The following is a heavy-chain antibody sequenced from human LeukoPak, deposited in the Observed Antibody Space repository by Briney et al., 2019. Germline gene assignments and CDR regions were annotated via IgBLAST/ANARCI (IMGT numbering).Heavy chain of an antibody. D-gene: IGHD3-10*01. Sequence: PSETLSLTCTVSGGSISSSSYYWGWIRQPPGKGLEWIGSIYYSGSTYYNPSLKSRVTISVDTSKNQFSLKLSSVTAADTAVYYCARANYYGSGKGYYYYMDVWGKGTTVTISS. CDR1: GGSISSSSYY. CDR3: ARANYYGSGKGYYYYMDV. J-gene: IGHJ6*03. V-gene: IGHV4-39*07. CDR2: IYYSGST.